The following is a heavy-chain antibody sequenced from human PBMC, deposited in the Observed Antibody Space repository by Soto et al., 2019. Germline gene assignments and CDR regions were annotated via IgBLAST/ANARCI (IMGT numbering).Heavy chain of an antibody. CDR2: ITYSGVA. Sequence: QGQLQQWGTGLLRPSETLSLSCGLYGASFSGFYWSWIRQAPGKGLEWIGEITYSGVANYNPSLTSLVTISVDTSKNHFSLRLNSVTAADTAVYFCARDFMHWGQGTLVIVSS. J-gene: IGHJ1*01. CDR3: ARDFMH. V-gene: IGHV4-34*01. CDR1: GASFSGFY.